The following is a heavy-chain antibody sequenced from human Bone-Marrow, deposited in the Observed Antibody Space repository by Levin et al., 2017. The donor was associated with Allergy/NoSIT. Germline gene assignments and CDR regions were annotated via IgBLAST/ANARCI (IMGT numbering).Heavy chain of an antibody. CDR3: ARTAGVPTAKYYFDL. CDR1: GGSIRSNSYY. Sequence: SQTLSLTCTVSGGSIRSNSYYWTYIRQSPGKGLEWIGAVFYNGYTYYNPSLKSRLTMSVDTSKNQFSLSLTSVTAADTAIYYCARTAGVPTAKYYFDLWGQGTLVTVSS. CDR2: VFYNGYT. V-gene: IGHV4-39*01. J-gene: IGHJ4*02. D-gene: IGHD2-2*01.